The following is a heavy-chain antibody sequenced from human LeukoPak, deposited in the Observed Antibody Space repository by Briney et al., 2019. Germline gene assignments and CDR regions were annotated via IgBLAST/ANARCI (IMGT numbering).Heavy chain of an antibody. CDR3: ARARTMIVVEPYFDY. CDR2: IYSGGST. J-gene: IGHJ4*02. V-gene: IGHV3-66*01. CDR1: GFTFSSYA. Sequence: GGSLRLSCAASGFTFSSYAMHWVRQAPGKGLEWVSVIYSGGSTYYADSVKGRFTISRDNSKNTLYLQMNSLRAEDTAVYYCARARTMIVVEPYFDYWGQGTLVTVSS. D-gene: IGHD3-22*01.